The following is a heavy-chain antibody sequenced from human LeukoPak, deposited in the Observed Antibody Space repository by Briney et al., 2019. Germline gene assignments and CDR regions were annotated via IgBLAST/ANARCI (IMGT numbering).Heavy chain of an antibody. J-gene: IGHJ4*02. D-gene: IGHD3-9*01. CDR2: ISSSSSTI. CDR3: ARAATLLRYFDWSPDY. V-gene: IGHV3-48*04. Sequence: GGSLRLSCAASGFTFSSYSMNWVRQAPGKGLEWVSYISSSSSTIYYADSVKGRFTISRDNAKNSLYLQMNSLRAEDTAVYYCARAATLLRYFDWSPDYWGQGTLVTVSS. CDR1: GFTFSSYS.